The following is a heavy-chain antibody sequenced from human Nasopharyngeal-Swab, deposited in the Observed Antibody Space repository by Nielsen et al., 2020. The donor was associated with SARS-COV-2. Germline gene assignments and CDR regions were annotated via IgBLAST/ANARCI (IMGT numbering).Heavy chain of an antibody. CDR3: ARKKQLVRSFDY. Sequence: ASVKVSCKTSGYTFSDYFLHWVREAPGQGLEWMGRLNPNTGVANYAQKFQGRVTMTRDTSLSTGYMELSSLRSDDTAVYYCARKKQLVRSFDYWGQGTLVTVSS. J-gene: IGHJ4*02. D-gene: IGHD6-13*01. V-gene: IGHV1-2*06. CDR1: GYTFSDYF. CDR2: LNPNTGVA.